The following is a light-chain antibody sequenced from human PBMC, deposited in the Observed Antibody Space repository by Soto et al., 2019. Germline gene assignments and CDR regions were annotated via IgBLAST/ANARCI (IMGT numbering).Light chain of an antibody. J-gene: IGKJ4*01. Sequence: EIVLTQSPATLSLSPGKRATLSCRASQSVSSYLAWYQQKPGQAPRLLIYDASNRATGIPARFSGSGSGTDFTLTISSLEPEDFAVYYCQQRSSWPLLWTFGGGTKVDIK. CDR1: QSVSSY. V-gene: IGKV3-11*01. CDR2: DAS. CDR3: QQRSSWPLLWT.